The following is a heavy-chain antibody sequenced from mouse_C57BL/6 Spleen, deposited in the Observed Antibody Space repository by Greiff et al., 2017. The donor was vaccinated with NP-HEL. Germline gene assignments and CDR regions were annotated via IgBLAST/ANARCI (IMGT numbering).Heavy chain of an antibody. CDR3: AIITAVVGGYFDY. Sequence: QVQLQQSGPELVKPGASVKISCKASGYAFSSSWMNWVKQRPGQGLEWIGRIYPGDGDTNYNGKFKGKATLPADKSSSTAYRQLSSLTSEDAAVYFCAIITAVVGGYFDYWGQGTTLTVSS. D-gene: IGHD1-1*01. CDR1: GYAFSSSW. J-gene: IGHJ2*01. CDR2: IYPGDGDT. V-gene: IGHV1-82*01.